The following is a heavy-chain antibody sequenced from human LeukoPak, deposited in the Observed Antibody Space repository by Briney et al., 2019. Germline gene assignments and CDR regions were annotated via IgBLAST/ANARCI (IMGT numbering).Heavy chain of an antibody. D-gene: IGHD2-2*01. CDR2: IRYDGSNK. V-gene: IGHV3-30*02. CDR3: AKPIVVVPAAIPDAFDI. CDR1: GFTFSSYG. Sequence: PGGSLRLSCAASGFTFSSYGMHWVRQAPGKGLEWVAFIRYDGSNKYYTDSVKGRFTISRDNSKNTLYLQMNSLRAEDTAVYYCAKPIVVVPAAIPDAFDIWGQGTMVTVSS. J-gene: IGHJ3*02.